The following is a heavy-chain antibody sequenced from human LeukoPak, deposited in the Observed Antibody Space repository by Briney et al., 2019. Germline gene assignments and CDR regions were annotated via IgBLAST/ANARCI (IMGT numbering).Heavy chain of an antibody. J-gene: IGHJ3*02. D-gene: IGHD6-19*01. CDR3: AREFEWLASGDAFDI. CDR1: GCTFTGYY. CDR2: INPNSGGT. Sequence: GASVKVSCKASGCTFTGYYMHWVRQAPGQGLEWMGWINPNSGGTNYAQKFQGRVTMTRDTSISTAYMEVSRLRSDDTAVYYCAREFEWLASGDAFDIWGQGTMVTVSS. V-gene: IGHV1-2*02.